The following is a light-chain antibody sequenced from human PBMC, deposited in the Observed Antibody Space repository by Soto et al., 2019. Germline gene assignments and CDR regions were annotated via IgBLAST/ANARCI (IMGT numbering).Light chain of an antibody. CDR1: SSDVGSNNL. CDR2: EVS. CDR3: SSLARSRTP. J-gene: IGLJ1*01. V-gene: IGLV2-23*02. Sequence: QSVLTQPASVSGSPGQSITISCTGTSSDVGSNNLVSWYQQHPGKAPKLMIYEVSRRPSGVSNRFSGSKSGNTASLAISGLQAVDEADYYCSSLARSRTPLGSGTRVTV.